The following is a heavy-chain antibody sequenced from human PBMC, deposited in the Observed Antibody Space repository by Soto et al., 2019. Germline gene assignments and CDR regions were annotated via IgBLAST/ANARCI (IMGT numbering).Heavy chain of an antibody. CDR3: AKDRYYDSSCYVYFDY. Sequence: RRLSCAASGVTFSSYAMTWVRQAPGKGMEWVSAISGSGGSTYYADSVKGRFTISRDNSKNTLYLQMNSLRAEDTAVYYCAKDRYYDSSCYVYFDYRRQRHLVT. CDR2: ISGSGGST. J-gene: IGHJ4*02. V-gene: IGHV3-23*01. CDR1: GVTFSSYA. D-gene: IGHD3-22*01.